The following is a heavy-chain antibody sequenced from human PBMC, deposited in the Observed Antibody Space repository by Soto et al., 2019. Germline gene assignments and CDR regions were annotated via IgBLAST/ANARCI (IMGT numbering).Heavy chain of an antibody. CDR1: GASINTSPYY. CDR2: GFSTGST. CDR3: AEHKVEYANSGLDR. V-gene: IGHV4-39*01. Sequence: QLQLQESGPGLVKPSETLSLTCSVSGASINTSPYYWGWIRQPPGGGLEWIGSGFSTGSTYYNPSLKSRVTVSVDASGNEVALKVYSVTAADTAVYYCAEHKVEYANSGLDRWGQGTLVAVSS. D-gene: IGHD2-2*01. J-gene: IGHJ5*02.